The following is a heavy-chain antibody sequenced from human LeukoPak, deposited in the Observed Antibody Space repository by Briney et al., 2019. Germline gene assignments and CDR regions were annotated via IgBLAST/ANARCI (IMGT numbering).Heavy chain of an antibody. CDR3: ARAPYSSGWYVDYYYMDV. D-gene: IGHD6-19*01. CDR2: IYYSVST. CDR1: GGSISSYY. V-gene: IGHV4-59*01. Sequence: SETLSLTCTVSGGSISSYYWSWIRQPPGKGLEWIGYIYYSVSTNYNPSLKSRVTISVDTSKNQFSLKLSSVTAADTAVYYCARAPYSSGWYVDYYYMDVWGKGTTVTISS. J-gene: IGHJ6*03.